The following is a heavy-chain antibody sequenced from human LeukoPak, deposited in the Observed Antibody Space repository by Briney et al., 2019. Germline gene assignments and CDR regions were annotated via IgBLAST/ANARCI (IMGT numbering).Heavy chain of an antibody. CDR2: IYYSGST. Sequence: PSETLSLTCTVSGGSISGYYWSWIRQPPGKGLEWIGYIYYSGSTNYNPSLKSRVTISVDTSKNQFSLKLSSVTAADTAVYYCARVSGQLETNRLSDWGQGTLVTVSS. CDR1: GGSISGYY. CDR3: ARVSGQLETNRLSD. V-gene: IGHV4-59*01. D-gene: IGHD1-1*01. J-gene: IGHJ4*02.